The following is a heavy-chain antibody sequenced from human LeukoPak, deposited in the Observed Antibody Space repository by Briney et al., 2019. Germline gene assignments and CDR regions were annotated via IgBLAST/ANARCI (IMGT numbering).Heavy chain of an antibody. CDR1: GGTFSSYA. V-gene: IGHV1-69*05. Sequence: SVKVSCKASGGTFSSYAISWVRQAPGQGLEWMGGIIPIFGTANYAQKFQGRVTITTDESTSTAYMELSSLRSEDTAVYYCASTVGQQLVLGPGYWGQGTLVTVSS. CDR2: IIPIFGTA. J-gene: IGHJ4*02. D-gene: IGHD6-13*01. CDR3: ASTVGQQLVLGPGY.